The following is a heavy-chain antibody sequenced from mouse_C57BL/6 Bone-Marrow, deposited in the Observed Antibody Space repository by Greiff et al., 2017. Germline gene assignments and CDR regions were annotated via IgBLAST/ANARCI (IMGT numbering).Heavy chain of an antibody. CDR2: IYPGGGDT. Sequence: VQLLQSGPELVKPGASVKLSCKASGYAFSSSWMNWVKQRPGKGLEWIGRIYPGGGDTYYTAKYKGKATLTADKSSSTAYMQLSSLTSEDSAVYFCARVGNDYGSSCEAMDYWGQGTSVTVSS. V-gene: IGHV1-82*01. J-gene: IGHJ4*01. CDR1: GYAFSSSW. CDR3: ARVGNDYGSSCEAMDY. D-gene: IGHD1-1*01.